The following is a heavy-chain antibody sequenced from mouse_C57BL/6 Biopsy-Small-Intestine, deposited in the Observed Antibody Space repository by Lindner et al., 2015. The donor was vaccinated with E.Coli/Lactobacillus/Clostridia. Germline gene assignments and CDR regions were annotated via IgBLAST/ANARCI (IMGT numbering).Heavy chain of an antibody. V-gene: IGHV1-19*01. CDR3: SRGGEYGRSAYWYFDV. J-gene: IGHJ1*03. CDR1: GYTFTDHY. D-gene: IGHD1-1*01. Sequence: VQLQESGPVLVKPGASVKMSCKASGYTFTDHYMNWVKQSQGKSLEWIGVIHPDNGGTSYNQKFKGKATLTVDKSSSTAYMELHSLTSEDSAVFYCSRGGEYGRSAYWYFDVWGTGTTVTVSS. CDR2: IHPDNGGT.